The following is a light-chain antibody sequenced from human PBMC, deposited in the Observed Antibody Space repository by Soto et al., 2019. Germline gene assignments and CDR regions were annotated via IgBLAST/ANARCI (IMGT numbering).Light chain of an antibody. CDR3: QQYSTWPPALT. V-gene: IGKV3-15*01. J-gene: IGKJ4*01. CDR2: GAS. CDR1: QSVSSD. Sequence: EIVMTQSPATLSVSPGERATLSCRASQSVSSDLAWYQQKPGQAPRLLIFGASTRATDIPARFSGSGSGTEFTLTISSLQPEDFAVYYCQQYSTWPPALTFGGGTKVDIK.